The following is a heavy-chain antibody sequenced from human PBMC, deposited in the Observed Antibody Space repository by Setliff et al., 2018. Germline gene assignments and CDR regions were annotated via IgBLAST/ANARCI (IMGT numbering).Heavy chain of an antibody. CDR2: ITTYNDNT. CDR3: VRDSRITVLGVDNYHYMDV. J-gene: IGHJ6*03. CDR1: GYSFTCYG. Sequence: ASVKVSCKTSGYSFTCYGISWVRQAPGQGLEWMGHITTYNDNTKYAQKFQGRITVTTDLSTSTAYLDLRSLRSDDTAVYYCVRDSRITVLGVDNYHYMDVWGRGTTVTVSS. V-gene: IGHV1-18*01. D-gene: IGHD3-3*01.